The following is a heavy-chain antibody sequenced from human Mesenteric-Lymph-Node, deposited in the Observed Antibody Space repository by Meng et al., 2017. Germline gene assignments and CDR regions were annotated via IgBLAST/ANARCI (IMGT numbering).Heavy chain of an antibody. J-gene: IGHJ5*02. D-gene: IGHD3-22*01. CDR3: AGTYYYDSSGTLAQFDP. Sequence: SETLSLTCVVSGYSISSGYFWAWIRQPPGKGLEWIGEVNHRGSTNYNPSLKSRVTTSVDTSKNQFSLKLSSVTAADTAVYYCAGTYYYDSSGTLAQFDPWGQGTLVTVSS. CDR1: GYSISSGYF. V-gene: IGHV4-38-2*01. CDR2: VNHRGST.